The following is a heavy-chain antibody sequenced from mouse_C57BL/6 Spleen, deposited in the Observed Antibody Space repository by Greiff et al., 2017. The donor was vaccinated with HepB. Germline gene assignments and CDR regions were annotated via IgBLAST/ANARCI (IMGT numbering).Heavy chain of an antibody. Sequence: EVMLVESGGGLVKPGGSLKLSCAASGFTFSDYGMHWVRQAPEKGLEWVAYISSGSSTIYYADTVKGRFTISRDNAKNTLFLQMTSLRSEDTAMYYCAREVTTVFDYWGQGTTLTVSS. CDR2: ISSGSSTI. CDR3: AREVTTVFDY. V-gene: IGHV5-17*01. D-gene: IGHD1-1*01. CDR1: GFTFSDYG. J-gene: IGHJ2*01.